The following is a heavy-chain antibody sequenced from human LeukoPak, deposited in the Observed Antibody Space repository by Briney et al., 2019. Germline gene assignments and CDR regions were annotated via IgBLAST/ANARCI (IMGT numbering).Heavy chain of an antibody. CDR1: GVSISSSNW. CDR2: IYHSGST. J-gene: IGHJ4*02. Sequence: SETLSLTCAVSGVSISSSNWWSWVRPPPGKGLEWIGEIYHSGSTNYNPSLKSRVTISVDKSKNQFSLKLSSVTAADTAVYYFAKDNGSGSYYNPFDYWGQGTLVTVSS. D-gene: IGHD3-10*01. CDR3: AKDNGSGSYYNPFDY. V-gene: IGHV4-4*02.